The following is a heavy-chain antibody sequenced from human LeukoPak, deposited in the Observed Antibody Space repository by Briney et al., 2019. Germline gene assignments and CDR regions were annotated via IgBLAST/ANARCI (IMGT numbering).Heavy chain of an antibody. CDR3: ARDGLRRPPTPYCGGDCPLDY. CDR1: GFTFNTYA. J-gene: IGHJ4*02. CDR2: TNWDGGRT. Sequence: GGTLRLSCAASGFTFNTYAMSWVRQTPGKGLERVSGTNWDGGRTGYADSVKGRFTISRDNAKNSLYLQMNSLRVEDTAMYYCARDGLRRPPTPYCGGDCPLDYWGQGTLVTVSS. D-gene: IGHD2-21*02. V-gene: IGHV3-20*04.